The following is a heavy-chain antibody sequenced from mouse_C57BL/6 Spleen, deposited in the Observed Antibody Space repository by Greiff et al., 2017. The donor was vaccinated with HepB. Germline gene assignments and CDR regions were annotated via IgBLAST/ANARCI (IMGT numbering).Heavy chain of an antibody. CDR2: INPNNGGT. J-gene: IGHJ4*01. Sequence: EVQLQQSGPELVKPGASVKMSCKASGYTFTDYNMHWVKQSHGKSLEWIGYINPNNGGTSYNQKFKGKATLTVNKSSSTAYMELRSLTSEDSAVYYCARAYYSNYEEGYYAMDYWGQGTSVTVSS. V-gene: IGHV1-22*01. CDR1: GYTFTDYN. CDR3: ARAYYSNYEEGYYAMDY. D-gene: IGHD2-5*01.